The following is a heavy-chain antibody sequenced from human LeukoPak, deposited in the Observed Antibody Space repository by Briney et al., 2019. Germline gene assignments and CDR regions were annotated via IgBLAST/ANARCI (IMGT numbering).Heavy chain of an antibody. CDR3: ARLVRWSSNLNWFDP. Sequence: PSETLSLTCTVSGGSISSGGYYWRWIRQHPGKGLEWIGYIYYSGSTYYNPSLKSRVTISVDTSKNQFSLKLSSVTAADTAVYYCARLVRWSSNLNWFDPWGQGTLVTVSS. V-gene: IGHV4-31*03. CDR1: GGSISSGGYY. J-gene: IGHJ5*02. D-gene: IGHD6-13*01. CDR2: IYYSGST.